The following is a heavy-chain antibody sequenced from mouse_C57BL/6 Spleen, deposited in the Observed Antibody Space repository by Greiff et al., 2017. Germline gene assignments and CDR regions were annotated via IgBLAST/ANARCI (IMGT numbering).Heavy chain of an antibody. V-gene: IGHV1-82*01. CDR1: GYAFSSSW. CDR2: IYPGDGDT. CDR3: ARTRVSAGYYAMDY. Sequence: QVQLKESGPELVKPGASVKISCKASGYAFSSSWMNWVKQRPGKGLEWIGRIYPGDGDTNYNGKFKGKATLTADKSSSTAYMQLSSLTSEDSAVYFCARTRVSAGYYAMDYWGQGTSVTVSS. J-gene: IGHJ4*01.